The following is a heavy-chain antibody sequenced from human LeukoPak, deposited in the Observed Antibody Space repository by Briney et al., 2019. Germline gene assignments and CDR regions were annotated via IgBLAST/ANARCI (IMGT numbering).Heavy chain of an antibody. J-gene: IGHJ4*02. Sequence: GSLRLSCAASGFTFSSYSMNWVRQAPGKGLEWVGFIRSKAYGGTTEYAASVKGRFTISRDDSKSIAYLQMNSLKTEDTAVYHCASRSGRQWLPYFDYWGQGTLVTVSS. CDR2: IRSKAYGGTT. CDR3: ASRSGRQWLPYFDY. D-gene: IGHD1-26*01. V-gene: IGHV3-49*04. CDR1: GFTFSSYS.